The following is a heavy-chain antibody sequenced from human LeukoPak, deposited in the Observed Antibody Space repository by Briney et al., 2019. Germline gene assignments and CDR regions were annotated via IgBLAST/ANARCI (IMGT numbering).Heavy chain of an antibody. CDR1: GFTFSNAW. Sequence: PGGSLRLSCAASGFTFSNAWMSWVRHPPGKGLEWVGRIKSKTDGGTTDYAAPVKGRFTISRDDSKNTLYLQMNSVKTEDTAVYYCTTENPSGYYYGMDVWGKGTTVTVSS. J-gene: IGHJ6*04. V-gene: IGHV3-15*01. D-gene: IGHD3-3*01. CDR2: IKSKTDGGTT. CDR3: TTENPSGYYYGMDV.